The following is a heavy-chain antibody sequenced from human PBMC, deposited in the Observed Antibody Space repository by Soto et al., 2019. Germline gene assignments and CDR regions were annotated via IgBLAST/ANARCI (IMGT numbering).Heavy chain of an antibody. V-gene: IGHV1-2*04. Sequence: ASVKVSCKASGYTFTGYYMHWVRQVPGQGLEWMGWINPNSGGTNYAQKFQGWVTMTRDTSISTAYMELSRLRSDDTAVYYCASTSSSWYYFDYWGQGTLVTVSS. CDR2: INPNSGGT. D-gene: IGHD6-13*01. CDR3: ASTSSSWYYFDY. CDR1: GYTFTGYY. J-gene: IGHJ4*02.